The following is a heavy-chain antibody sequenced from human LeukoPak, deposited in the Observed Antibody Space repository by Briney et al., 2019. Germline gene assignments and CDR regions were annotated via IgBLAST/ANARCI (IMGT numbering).Heavy chain of an antibody. V-gene: IGHV4-4*09. CDR3: ARHFRSSSSSSFSRWFDP. CDR1: GGSISSYY. CDR2: IYTSGST. D-gene: IGHD6-6*01. Sequence: PSETLSLTCTVSGGSISSYYWSWIRQPPGKGLEWIGYIYTSGSTNYNPSLKSRVTISVDTSKNQFSLKLSSVTAADTAVYYCARHFRSSSSSSFSRWFDPWGQGTLVTVSS. J-gene: IGHJ5*02.